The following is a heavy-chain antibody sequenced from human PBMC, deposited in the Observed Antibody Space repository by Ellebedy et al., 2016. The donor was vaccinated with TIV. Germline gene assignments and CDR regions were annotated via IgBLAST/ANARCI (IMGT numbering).Heavy chain of an antibody. J-gene: IGHJ4*02. Sequence: AGSLRLSXVASGSTFPGNAMSWVRQAPGKRLEWVSAISGTGDSTFYPDSMKGRFTISRDNSKNTLYLQMNSLRAEDTAVYFCVRGARSSSSFFDFWGQGTLVTVSS. D-gene: IGHD6-6*01. CDR2: ISGTGDST. CDR1: GSTFPGNA. V-gene: IGHV3-23*01. CDR3: VRGARSSSSFFDF.